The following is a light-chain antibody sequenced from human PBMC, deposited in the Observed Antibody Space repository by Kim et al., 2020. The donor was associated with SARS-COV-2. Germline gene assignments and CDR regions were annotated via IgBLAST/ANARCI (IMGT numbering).Light chain of an antibody. CDR1: QGISSY. J-gene: IGKJ2*01. CDR3: QQLNSYPYT. Sequence: TQLTQSPSSLSASVGDRVTITCRASQGISSYLAWYQLKPGKAPKLLIYAASTLQSGVPSRFSGSGSGTDFTLTISSLQPEDFATYYCQQLNSYPYTFGQGTKLE. CDR2: AAS. V-gene: IGKV1-9*01.